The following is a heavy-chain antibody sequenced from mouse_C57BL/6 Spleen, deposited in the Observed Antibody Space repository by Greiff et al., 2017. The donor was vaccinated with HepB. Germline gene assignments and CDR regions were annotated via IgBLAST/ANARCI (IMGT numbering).Heavy chain of an antibody. CDR1: GYTFTDYY. Sequence: EVQLQQSGPVLVKPGASVKMSCKASGYTFTDYYMNWVKQSHGKSLEWIGVINPYNGGTSYNQKFKGKATLTVDKSSSTAYMELNSLTYEDSAVYYCARNWDDWYFDVWGTGTTVTVSS. D-gene: IGHD4-1*01. V-gene: IGHV1-19*01. CDR3: ARNWDDWYFDV. CDR2: INPYNGGT. J-gene: IGHJ1*03.